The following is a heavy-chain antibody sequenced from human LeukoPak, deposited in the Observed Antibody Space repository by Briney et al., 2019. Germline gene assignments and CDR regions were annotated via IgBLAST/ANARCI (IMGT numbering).Heavy chain of an antibody. CDR2: IIPILGIA. V-gene: IGHV1-69*04. D-gene: IGHD3-10*01. Sequence: SVKVSCKASGGTFSSYAISWVRQAPGQGLEWMGRIIPILGIANYAQKFQGRVTITADKSTSTAYMELSSLRSGDTAVYYCARAAMVRGVITEVYWGQGTLVTVSS. J-gene: IGHJ4*02. CDR1: GGTFSSYA. CDR3: ARAAMVRGVITEVY.